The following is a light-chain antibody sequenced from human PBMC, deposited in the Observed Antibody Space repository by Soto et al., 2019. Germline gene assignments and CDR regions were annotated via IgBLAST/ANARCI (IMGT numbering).Light chain of an antibody. CDR1: QSVGTY. CDR2: DAS. CDR3: QQYDLWPPYT. V-gene: IGKV3-11*01. J-gene: IGKJ2*01. Sequence: IVLTQSPATLSLSPGERATLSCRASQSVGTYLAWYQQKPGQAPRLLIYDASNRAIGVPARFTGSGYGTDFTLTISNLEPEDFVMSYCQQYDLWPPYTFCQGTKVEF.